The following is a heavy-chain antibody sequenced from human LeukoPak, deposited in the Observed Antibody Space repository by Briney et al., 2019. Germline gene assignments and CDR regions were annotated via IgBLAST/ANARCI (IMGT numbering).Heavy chain of an antibody. CDR1: GFTLSSHW. V-gene: IGHV3-7*01. CDR3: VRDHHGMDV. J-gene: IGHJ6*02. Sequence: GGSLRLSCAASGFTLSSHWMGWVRQAPGKGLEWVANIKQDGSETYYVGSVKGRFTISRDNAKNSLYLQMNSLRDGDTAVYYCVRDHHGMDVWGQGTTVIVS. CDR2: IKQDGSET.